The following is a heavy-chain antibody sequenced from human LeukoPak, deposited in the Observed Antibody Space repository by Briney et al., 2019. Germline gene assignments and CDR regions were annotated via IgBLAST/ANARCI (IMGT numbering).Heavy chain of an antibody. V-gene: IGHV3-7*01. CDR1: GFAFSNYN. Sequence: PGGSPRLSCAASGFAFSNYNMNWVRQAPGKGLEWVANIKQDGSEKYYVDSVKGRFTISRDNAKKSLYLQMNGLGAEDTAVYHCARDRYSGYEFDYWGQGTLVTVS. J-gene: IGHJ4*02. CDR2: IKQDGSEK. CDR3: ARDRYSGYEFDY. D-gene: IGHD5-12*01.